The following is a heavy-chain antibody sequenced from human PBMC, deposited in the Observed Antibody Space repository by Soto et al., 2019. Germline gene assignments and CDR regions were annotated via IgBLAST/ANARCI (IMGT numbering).Heavy chain of an antibody. CDR2: VSPDSGNA. D-gene: IGHD3-9*01. V-gene: IGHV1-8*01. J-gene: IGHJ4*02. CDR1: GYTFTDYD. CDR3: AVTTGY. Sequence: QVQVVQSKAEVKKPGASVKVSCKTSGYTFTDYDINWVRQAPGQGLEWMGWVSPDSGNAGYAQKFQGRVSMTSDTSTSPVYMELTSLRSVDTAVYFCAVTTGYWGQGTMVTVSS.